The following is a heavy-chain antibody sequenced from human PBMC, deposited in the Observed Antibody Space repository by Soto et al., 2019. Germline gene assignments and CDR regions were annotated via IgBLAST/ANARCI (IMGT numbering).Heavy chain of an antibody. V-gene: IGHV6-1*01. D-gene: IGHD3-22*01. CDR3: ESSVAYDSSGYLPNTDAVDI. Sequence: SQTLSLTCAISGDSVSSNSAAWNWIRQSPSRGLEWLGRTYYRSKWYNDYAVSVKSRITINPDTSKNQFSLQLNSVTPEDTAVYYCESSVAYDSSGYLPNTDAVDIWGQGRRVTVSS. CDR2: TYYRSKWYN. J-gene: IGHJ3*02. CDR1: GDSVSSNSAA.